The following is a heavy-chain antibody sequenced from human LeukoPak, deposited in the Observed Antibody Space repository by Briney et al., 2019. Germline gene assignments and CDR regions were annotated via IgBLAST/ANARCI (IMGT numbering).Heavy chain of an antibody. J-gene: IGHJ6*03. Sequence: SETLSLTCTVSGFSFSSAYYWGWIRQPPGRGLEWIGNVYHSGSTYLNPSLKSRVTISVDTSQNQFSLKLSSVTAADTAVYYCARGLSGSMDVWGKGTTVTVSS. D-gene: IGHD6-25*01. CDR1: GFSFSSAYY. CDR2: VYHSGST. CDR3: ARGLSGSMDV. V-gene: IGHV4-38-2*02.